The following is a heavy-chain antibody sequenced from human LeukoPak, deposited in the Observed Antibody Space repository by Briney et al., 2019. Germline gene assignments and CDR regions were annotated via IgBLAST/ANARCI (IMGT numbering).Heavy chain of an antibody. CDR1: GFTFSNVW. CDR3: TAGTGRSDFDY. D-gene: IGHD3/OR15-3a*01. V-gene: IGHV3-15*01. CDR2: IKRKGDDGTI. J-gene: IGHJ4*02. Sequence: GGPLRLSCAASGFTFSNVWMRWLREAPGRARVGVGCIKRKGDDGTIDYAAPVKGRHSVSRDDSKNMLYLQMNSLKSEDTAVYYCTAGTGRSDFDYWGQGTLVTVSS.